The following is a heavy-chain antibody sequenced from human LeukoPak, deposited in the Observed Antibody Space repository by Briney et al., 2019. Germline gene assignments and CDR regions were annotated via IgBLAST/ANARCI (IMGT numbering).Heavy chain of an antibody. CDR2: MNPKSGDT. D-gene: IGHD1-7*01. CDR3: ARDGLLTGTGFDY. Sequence: ASVKVSCKASGYTFTIYDINWVRQAPGQGLEWVGWMNPKSGDTVYAQNFQGGVTMTRDISIGTAYLELDSLRSEDTAVYYCARDGLLTGTGFDYWGQGTLVTVSS. V-gene: IGHV1-8*01. CDR1: GYTFTIYD. J-gene: IGHJ4*02.